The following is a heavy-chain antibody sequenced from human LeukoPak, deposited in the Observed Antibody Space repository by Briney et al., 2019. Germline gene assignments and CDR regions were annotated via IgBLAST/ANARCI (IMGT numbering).Heavy chain of an antibody. J-gene: IGHJ4*02. CDR2: INAGHGNT. V-gene: IGHV1-3*01. CDR1: GYTFTSNA. Sequence: ASVKVSCKASGYTFTSNAIQWVRQAPGQRLEWMGWINAGHGNTKYSQKFQGRVTITRDTSASTAYMELSSLRSEDTAVYYCARGAGFAEPLPEYWGQGTLLTVSS. D-gene: IGHD1-14*01. CDR3: ARGAGFAEPLPEY.